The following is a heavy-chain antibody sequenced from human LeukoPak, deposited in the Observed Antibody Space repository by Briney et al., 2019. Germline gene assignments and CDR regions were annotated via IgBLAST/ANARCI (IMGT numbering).Heavy chain of an antibody. V-gene: IGHV1-18*01. Sequence: ASVKVSCKASGYTFTSYGISWVRQAPGQGLEWMGWISAYNGNTNYAQKLQGRVTMTTDTSTSTACMELSSLRSDDTAVYYCARHYCGGDCYLYYYYGMDVWGQGTTVTVSS. CDR3: ARHYCGGDCYLYYYYGMDV. CDR2: ISAYNGNT. J-gene: IGHJ6*02. D-gene: IGHD2-21*02. CDR1: GYTFTSYG.